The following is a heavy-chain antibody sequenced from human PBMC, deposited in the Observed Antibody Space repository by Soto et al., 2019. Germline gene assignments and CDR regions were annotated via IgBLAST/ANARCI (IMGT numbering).Heavy chain of an antibody. CDR1: GFTVSSNY. Sequence: GSLRLSCAASGFTVSSNYMSWVRQAPGKGLEWVSVIYSGGSTYYADSVKGRFTISRHNSKNTLYLQMNSLRAEDTAVYYCSRDNYGDYVAFDIWGQGTMVTVSS. V-gene: IGHV3-53*04. J-gene: IGHJ3*02. CDR2: IYSGGST. D-gene: IGHD4-17*01. CDR3: SRDNYGDYVAFDI.